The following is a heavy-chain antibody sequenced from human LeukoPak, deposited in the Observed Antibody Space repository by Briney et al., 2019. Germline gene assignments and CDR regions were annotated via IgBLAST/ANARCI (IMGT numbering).Heavy chain of an antibody. V-gene: IGHV1-2*02. CDR3: ARGDCSSTSCYLAGLNI. Sequence: GASVKVSCKASGYTFTGYYMHWVRQAPGQGLEWMGWIKPNSGGTNYAQKFQGRVTMTRDTSISTAYMELSRLRSDDTAVYYCARGDCSSTSCYLAGLNIWGQGTMVTVSS. J-gene: IGHJ3*02. D-gene: IGHD2-2*01. CDR2: IKPNSGGT. CDR1: GYTFTGYY.